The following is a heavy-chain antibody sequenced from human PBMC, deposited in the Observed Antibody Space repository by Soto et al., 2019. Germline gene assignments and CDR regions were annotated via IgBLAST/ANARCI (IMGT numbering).Heavy chain of an antibody. D-gene: IGHD2-2*01. CDR3: ARDVIVVVPAATRNYYYYGMDV. J-gene: IGHJ6*02. CDR2: IIPIFGTA. Sequence: QVQLVQSGAEVKKPGSSVKVSCKASGGTFSSYDISWVRQAPGQGLEWMGGIIPIFGTANYAQKFQGRVTITADESTSTAYMELSSLRSEDTAVYYCARDVIVVVPAATRNYYYYGMDVWGQGTTVTVSS. CDR1: GGTFSSYD. V-gene: IGHV1-69*01.